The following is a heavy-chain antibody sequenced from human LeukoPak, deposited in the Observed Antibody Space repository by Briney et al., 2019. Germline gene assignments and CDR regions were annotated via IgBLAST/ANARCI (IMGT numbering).Heavy chain of an antibody. CDR2: IIPVSGST. J-gene: IGHJ2*01. V-gene: IGHV1-69*13. CDR1: GIFGSYV. D-gene: IGHD5-18*01. Sequence: ASVKVSCKASGIFGSYVISWVRQAPGQGLEWMGGIIPVSGSTHYAQKFQGRLTITADESTSTVYMEMSSLRSEDTAMYYCAKEGNTALVTGYFDLWGRGTPVTVSA. CDR3: AKEGNTALVTGYFDL.